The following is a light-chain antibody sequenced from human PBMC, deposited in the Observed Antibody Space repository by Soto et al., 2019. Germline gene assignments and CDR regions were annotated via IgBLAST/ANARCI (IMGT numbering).Light chain of an antibody. V-gene: IGLV4-69*01. CDR3: QTWSTDIRV. Sequence: QSVLTQPPSASASLGASVNLTCTLSSGHNSYAIAWHQQQPEKGPRYLMKLNSDGSHSKGDGIPDRFSGSSSGAERYLTISSLQSEDEADYCCQTWSTDIRVFGGGTKLTVL. J-gene: IGLJ3*02. CDR1: SGHNSYA. CDR2: LNSDGSH.